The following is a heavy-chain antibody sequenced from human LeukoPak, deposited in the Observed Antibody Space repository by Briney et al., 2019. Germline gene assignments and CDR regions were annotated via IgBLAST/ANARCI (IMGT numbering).Heavy chain of an antibody. Sequence: PGGSLRLSCAASGFTFSTYAMHWVRQAPGKGLEWVAVISSDGSRKYYADSVKGRLTISRDDSKSTLYLQMNSLRAEDTAVYYCARALYVLTGSAFDYWGQGTLVTVSS. CDR1: GFTFSTYA. J-gene: IGHJ4*02. CDR2: ISSDGSRK. CDR3: ARALYVLTGSAFDY. D-gene: IGHD3-9*01. V-gene: IGHV3-30*04.